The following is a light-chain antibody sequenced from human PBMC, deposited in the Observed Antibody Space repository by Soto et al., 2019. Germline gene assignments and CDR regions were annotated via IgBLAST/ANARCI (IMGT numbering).Light chain of an antibody. V-gene: IGKV1-8*01. Sequence: PSSLSASTGDRVTITCRASQGISSYLAWYQQKPGKAPKLLVSAASILESGVPSRFSGSGSGTDFTLTISALQPEDFAVYYCHQRQSWPRTFGQGTKVDIK. CDR3: HQRQSWPRT. J-gene: IGKJ1*01. CDR2: AAS. CDR1: QGISSY.